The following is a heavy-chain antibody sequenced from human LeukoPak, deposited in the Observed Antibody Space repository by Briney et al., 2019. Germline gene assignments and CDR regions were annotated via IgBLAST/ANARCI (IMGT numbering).Heavy chain of an antibody. D-gene: IGHD3-3*01. Sequence: SETLSLTCAVYGGSFSGYYWSWIRQPPGKGLEWIGEINHSGSTNYNPSLKSRVTISVDTSKNQFSLKLSSVTAADTAVYYCARDYDFWSGYSGRPGDVWGQGTTVTVSS. V-gene: IGHV4-34*01. CDR2: INHSGST. CDR3: ARDYDFWSGYSGRPGDV. J-gene: IGHJ6*02. CDR1: GGSFSGYY.